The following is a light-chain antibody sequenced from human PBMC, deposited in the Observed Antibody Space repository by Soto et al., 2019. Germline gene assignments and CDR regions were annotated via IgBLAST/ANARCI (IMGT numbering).Light chain of an antibody. V-gene: IGKV3-15*01. J-gene: IGKJ3*01. Sequence: EIVMTQSPATLSVSPGERATLSCRASQSISSNLAWYQQKPGQAPRLLIYGASTRATVIPARFSGSGSGTAFPLTISSLQSEDFAVASCQQYKNWRPVTFGPGTKVDIK. CDR3: QQYKNWRPVT. CDR2: GAS. CDR1: QSISSN.